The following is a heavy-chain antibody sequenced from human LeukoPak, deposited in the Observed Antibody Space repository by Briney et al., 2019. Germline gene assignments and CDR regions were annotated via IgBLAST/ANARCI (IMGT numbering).Heavy chain of an antibody. V-gene: IGHV3-74*03. D-gene: IGHD6-19*01. Sequence: GGALILACSAYGFTFSYYLRLRVRQAPGKELESVSRINTDGTLRAYAHDVRGLFTVYSDNADHTMFLQTNSVSDDDTHLYYCATKQWLARAPDSWGQGTPVTVSS. CDR3: ATKQWLARAPDS. J-gene: IGHJ4*02. CDR1: GFTFSYYL. CDR2: INTDGTLR.